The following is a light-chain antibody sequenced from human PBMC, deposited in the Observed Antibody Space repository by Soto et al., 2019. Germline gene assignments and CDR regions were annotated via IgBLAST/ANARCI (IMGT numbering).Light chain of an antibody. CDR2: EDN. CDR1: SGSIASHY. CDR3: QSYDSSSVV. V-gene: IGLV6-57*04. J-gene: IGLJ2*01. Sequence: NFMLTQPHSVSESPGKTVTISCTRISGSIASHYVQWYQPRPGSAPTTVIYEDNQRPSGFPDRFSGSIDSSSNSASLTISGLKTEDEADYYCQSYDSSSVVFGGGTKLTVL.